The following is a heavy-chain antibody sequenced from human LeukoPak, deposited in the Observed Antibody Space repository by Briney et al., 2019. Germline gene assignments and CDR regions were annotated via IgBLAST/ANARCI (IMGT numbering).Heavy chain of an antibody. CDR3: ARDSSSSGPYYMDV. CDR1: GFTFSSYS. V-gene: IGHV3-21*01. Sequence: GGSLRLSCAASGFTFSSYSMNWVRQAPGKGLEWVSSISSSSYIYYADSVKGRFTISRDNAKNSLYLQMSSLRAEDTAVYYCARDSSSSGPYYMDVWGKGTTVTVSS. CDR2: ISSSSYI. J-gene: IGHJ6*03. D-gene: IGHD6-19*01.